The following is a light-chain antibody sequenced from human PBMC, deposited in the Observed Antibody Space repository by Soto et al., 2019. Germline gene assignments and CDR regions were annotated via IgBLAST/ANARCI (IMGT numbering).Light chain of an antibody. CDR1: SSNIGGNS. CDR2: DDN. CDR3: SSYTSGSTLVV. J-gene: IGLJ2*01. V-gene: IGLV1-51*01. Sequence: QSVMTQPPSVSAAPGQKVTISCSGSSSNIGGNSVSWYQQLPGTAPKLLIYDDNKRPSGIPDRFSGSKSGTSATLGITGFQTGDEADYYCSSYTSGSTLVVFGGGTKLTVL.